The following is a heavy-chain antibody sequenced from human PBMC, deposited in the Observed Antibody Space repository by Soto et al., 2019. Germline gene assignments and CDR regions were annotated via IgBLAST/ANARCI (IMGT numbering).Heavy chain of an antibody. Sequence: GGSLRLSCAASGGPLSGYDIHWVRQATGKGLEWVSGIGSAGDTHYEDSVKGRFTISRENAKNSLYLQMNSLRVGDTAVYYCTRKTPTNGMAVWGQGTTVTVSS. V-gene: IGHV3-13*01. CDR1: GGPLSGYD. CDR3: TRKTPTNGMAV. CDR2: IGSAGDT. D-gene: IGHD2-15*01. J-gene: IGHJ6*02.